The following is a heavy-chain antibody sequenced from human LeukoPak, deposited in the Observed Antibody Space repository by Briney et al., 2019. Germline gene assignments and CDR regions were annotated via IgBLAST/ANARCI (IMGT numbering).Heavy chain of an antibody. D-gene: IGHD3-10*01. V-gene: IGHV3-23*01. Sequence: WGSLRLSCAASGLTFSSYAMSWVRQAPGKGLEWVSAISGSGGSTYYADSVKGRFTISRDNSKNTLYLQMNSLRAEDTAVYYCAKDTVSGSYQDYWGQGTLVTVSS. J-gene: IGHJ4*02. CDR1: GLTFSSYA. CDR2: ISGSGGST. CDR3: AKDTVSGSYQDY.